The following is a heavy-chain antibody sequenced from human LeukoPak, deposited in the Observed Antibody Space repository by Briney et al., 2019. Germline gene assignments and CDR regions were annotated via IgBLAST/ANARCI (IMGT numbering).Heavy chain of an antibody. CDR1: GFTVSSNY. CDR2: LYSDGNT. D-gene: IGHD3-22*01. CDR3: ARGPRYDSSGYPFDY. V-gene: IGHV3-53*01. Sequence: GGSLRLSCAASGFTVSSNYMSWVRQAPGKGLEWVSVLYSDGNTYYAASVKGRFTISRDNSRNTPYLQMNSLRAEDTAVYYCARGPRYDSSGYPFDYWGQGTLVTVSS. J-gene: IGHJ4*02.